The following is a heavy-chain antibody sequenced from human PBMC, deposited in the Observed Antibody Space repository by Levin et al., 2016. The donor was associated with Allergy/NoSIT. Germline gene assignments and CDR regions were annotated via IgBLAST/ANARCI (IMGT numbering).Heavy chain of an antibody. CDR3: ARDDSSGWVPIDY. CDR2: INHSGST. CDR1: GGSFSGYY. D-gene: IGHD6-19*01. Sequence: SETLSLTCAVYGGSFSGYYWSWIRQPPGKGLEWIGEINHSGSTNYNPSLKSRVTISVDTSKNQFSLKLSSVTAADTAVYYCARDDSSGWVPIDYWGQGTLVTVSS. J-gene: IGHJ4*02. V-gene: IGHV4-34*01.